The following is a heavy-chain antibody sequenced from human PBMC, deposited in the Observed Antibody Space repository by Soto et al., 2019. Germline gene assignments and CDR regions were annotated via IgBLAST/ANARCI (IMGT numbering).Heavy chain of an antibody. CDR1: GGSISSAAYC. Sequence: SETLSLTCTVSGGSISSAAYCWSWIRQSPDKGLEWIGHIYDGGTTYSSPSLKGRVTISADTSETQFSLRLSSVSAADTAVYYCGRAHRDLQQLVHYYYSMDVWGQGTTVTVSS. V-gene: IGHV4-30-4*01. CDR2: IYDGGTT. J-gene: IGHJ6*02. CDR3: GRAHRDLQQLVHYYYSMDV. D-gene: IGHD6-13*01.